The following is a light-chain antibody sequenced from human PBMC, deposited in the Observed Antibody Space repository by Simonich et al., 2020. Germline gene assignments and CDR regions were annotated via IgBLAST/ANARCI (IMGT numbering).Light chain of an antibody. CDR2: GKN. J-gene: IGLJ2*01. V-gene: IGLV3-19*01. CDR3: NSRDSSGNHVV. CDR1: SLRSYY. Sequence: SSELTQDPAVSVALGQTVRITCQGDSLRSYYASWYQQKPGQATVLVIYGKNNRPSGSPDRFSGSSSGNTASLTITGAQAEDEADYYCNSRDSSGNHVVFGGGTKLTVL.